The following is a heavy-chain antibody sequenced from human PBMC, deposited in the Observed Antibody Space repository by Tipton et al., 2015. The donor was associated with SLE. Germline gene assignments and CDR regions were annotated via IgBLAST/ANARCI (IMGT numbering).Heavy chain of an antibody. CDR3: ARGNSDLFAFDI. Sequence: TLSLTCSVSGGSISSRDYYRAWIRQPPGKGLEWIATMYYSGGTYYNPSLRSRVTISVDKSKNQFSLKLSSVTAADTAMYYCARGNSDLFAFDIWGQGTMVTVSA. D-gene: IGHD1/OR15-1a*01. CDR1: GGSISSRDYY. CDR2: MYYSGGT. V-gene: IGHV4-39*07. J-gene: IGHJ3*02.